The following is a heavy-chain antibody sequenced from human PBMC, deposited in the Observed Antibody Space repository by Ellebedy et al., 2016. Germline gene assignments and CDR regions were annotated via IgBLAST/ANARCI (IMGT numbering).Heavy chain of an antibody. D-gene: IGHD3-3*01. Sequence: GESLKISCGASGFTFSSYGIHWVRQAPGKGLEWVSAIHYDGSKQYYAASVKGRITISRDNSKNTLYLQMNSLRAEDAAVYYCAKSLVVEDFWSGLSDVWGQGTTVTVSS. V-gene: IGHV3-30*02. J-gene: IGHJ6*02. CDR2: IHYDGSKQ. CDR3: AKSLVVEDFWSGLSDV. CDR1: GFTFSSYG.